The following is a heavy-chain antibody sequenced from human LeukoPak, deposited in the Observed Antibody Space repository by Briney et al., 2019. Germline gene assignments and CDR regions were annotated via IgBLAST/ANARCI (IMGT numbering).Heavy chain of an antibody. CDR3: ARYYGSGSYDKYYFDY. D-gene: IGHD3-10*01. Sequence: SETLSLTCTVSGGSISSYYWSWIRQPPGKGLEWIGEINHSGSTNYNPSLKSRVTISVDTSKNQFSLKLSSVTAADTAVYYCARYYGSGSYDKYYFDYWGQGTLVTVSS. CDR2: INHSGST. V-gene: IGHV4-34*01. CDR1: GGSISSYY. J-gene: IGHJ4*02.